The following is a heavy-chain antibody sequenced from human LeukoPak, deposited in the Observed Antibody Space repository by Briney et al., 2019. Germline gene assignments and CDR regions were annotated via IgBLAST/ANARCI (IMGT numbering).Heavy chain of an antibody. CDR3: ARAGVTTQRPNAFDI. CDR1: GYTFTGYY. J-gene: IGHJ3*02. Sequence: VASVKVSCTASGYTFTGYYMHWVRQAPGQGLEWMGWINPNSGGTNYAPKFQGRVTMTRDASISTAYMELSRQTSDDTALYYCARAGVTTQRPNAFDIWGQGTMVTVSS. D-gene: IGHD4-11*01. V-gene: IGHV1-2*02. CDR2: INPNSGGT.